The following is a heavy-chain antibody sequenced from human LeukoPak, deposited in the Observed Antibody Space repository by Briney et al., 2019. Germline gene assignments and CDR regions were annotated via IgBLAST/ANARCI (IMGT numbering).Heavy chain of an antibody. J-gene: IGHJ4*02. CDR1: GGTFSSYA. V-gene: IGHV1-69*06. CDR3: ASATTSSSLPSLGY. D-gene: IGHD2-2*01. CDR2: IIPIFGTA. Sequence: GASVTVSCKASGGTFSSYAISWVRQAPGRGLEWMGGIIPIFGTANYAQKFQGRVTITADKSTSTAYMELSSLRSEDTAVYYCASATTSSSLPSLGYWGQGTLVTVSS.